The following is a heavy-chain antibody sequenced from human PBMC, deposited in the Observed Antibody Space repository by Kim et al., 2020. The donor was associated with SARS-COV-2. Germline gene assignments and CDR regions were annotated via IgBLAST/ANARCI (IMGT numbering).Heavy chain of an antibody. V-gene: IGHV5-51*01. J-gene: IGHJ4*02. CDR3: ARHQASHPDY. CDR1: GYSFTSYW. CDR2: IYPGDSDT. Sequence: GASLKISCKGSGYSFTSYWIGWVRQMPGKGLEWLGIIYPGDSDTRYSPSFQGQVNISSDKSISTAYLQWSSLKASDTAMYYCARHQASHPDYLGQGTLVTVSS.